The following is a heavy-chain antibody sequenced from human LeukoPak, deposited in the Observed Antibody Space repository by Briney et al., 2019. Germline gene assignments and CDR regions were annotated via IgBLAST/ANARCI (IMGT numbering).Heavy chain of an antibody. CDR2: ISSSSSYI. D-gene: IGHD6-6*01. CDR3: ARSQLAPYCFDY. V-gene: IGHV3-21*01. Sequence: PGGSLRLSCAASGFTFSSYSMNWVRQAPGKGLEWVSSISSSSSYIYYADSVKGRFTISRDNAKNSLYLQMNSLRAEDTAVYYCARSQLAPYCFDYWGQGTLVTVSS. CDR1: GFTFSSYS. J-gene: IGHJ4*02.